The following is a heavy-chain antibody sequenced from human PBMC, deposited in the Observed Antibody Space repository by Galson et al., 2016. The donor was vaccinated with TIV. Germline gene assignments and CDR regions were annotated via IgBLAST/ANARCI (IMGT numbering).Heavy chain of an antibody. V-gene: IGHV3-7*03. Sequence: SLRLSCAASQFPLSDYWMNWIRQAPGKGLEWVATIKQDGSDRYYGDSVKGRFTISRDNAKRLLYLHMSSLRVEDTAVYYCARDPLFGGLDVWGQGATVAV. CDR2: IKQDGSDR. CDR1: QFPLSDYW. J-gene: IGHJ6*02. CDR3: ARDPLFGGLDV. D-gene: IGHD3-10*02.